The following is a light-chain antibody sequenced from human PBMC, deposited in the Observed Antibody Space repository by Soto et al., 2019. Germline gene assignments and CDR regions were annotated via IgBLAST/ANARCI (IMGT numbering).Light chain of an antibody. Sequence: DIPMTQSPSTLSASVGVRVTITCRASQSISTWLAWYQQKPGKAPKLLIYKASSLESGVPARFSGSVSGTELTLTISSLKPDDVATYYCQQYNSSFGQGTKVEAK. CDR3: QQYNSS. J-gene: IGKJ1*01. CDR2: KAS. CDR1: QSISTW. V-gene: IGKV1-5*03.